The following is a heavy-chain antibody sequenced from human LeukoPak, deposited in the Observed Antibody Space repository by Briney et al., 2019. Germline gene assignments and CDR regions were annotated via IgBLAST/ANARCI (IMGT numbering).Heavy chain of an antibody. CDR1: GGSISSYY. D-gene: IGHD3-10*01. V-gene: IGHV4-59*01. J-gene: IGHJ5*02. CDR2: IYYSGST. Sequence: LETLSLTCTVSGGSISSYYWSWIRQPPGKGLEWIGYIYYSGSTNYSPSLKSRLTISVDTSKNQFSLKLSSVTAADTALYYCARGARSNWFDPWGQGTLVTVSS. CDR3: ARGARSNWFDP.